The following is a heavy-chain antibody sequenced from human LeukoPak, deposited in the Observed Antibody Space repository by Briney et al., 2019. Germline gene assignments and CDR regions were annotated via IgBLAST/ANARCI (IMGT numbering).Heavy chain of an antibody. D-gene: IGHD4-23*01. CDR1: GLTFGSYG. CDR3: TKDFDYGGKFIDF. Sequence: SGGSLRLSCAASGLTFGSYGMHWVRQAPGSGLEWVTFIRYDRSDKYYADSVKGRFTISRDNSMNTLYLQLHSLRAEDTGVYYCTKDFDYGGKFIDFWGQGTLVTVSS. V-gene: IGHV3-30*02. CDR2: IRYDRSDK. J-gene: IGHJ4*02.